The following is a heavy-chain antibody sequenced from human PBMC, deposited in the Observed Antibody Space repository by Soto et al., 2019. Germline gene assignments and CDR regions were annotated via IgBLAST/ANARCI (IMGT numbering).Heavy chain of an antibody. Sequence: EVQLVETGGALDQRGGSLRLSCAVSGFVVSNVYMSWVRQAPGERLEWISVVYSGGDTYYADSVKGRFTISRDNSKNTVYLQMSRLRPDDTAVYYCALTTSWFDWYFDLWGRGTLGTVSS. CDR2: VYSGGDT. J-gene: IGHJ2*01. V-gene: IGHV3-53*02. D-gene: IGHD3-10*01. CDR3: ALTTSWFDWYFDL. CDR1: GFVVSNVY.